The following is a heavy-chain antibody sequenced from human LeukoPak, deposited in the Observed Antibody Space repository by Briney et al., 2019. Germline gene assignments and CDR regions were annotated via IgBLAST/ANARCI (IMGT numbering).Heavy chain of an antibody. D-gene: IGHD6-6*01. CDR1: GGTFSSYA. CDR2: IIPIFGTA. J-gene: IGHJ6*03. CDR3: ARGQYSSSAYYYYYYMDV. V-gene: IGHV1-69*13. Sequence: SVKVSCKASGGTFSSYAISWVRQAPGQGLEWMGGIIPIFGTANYTQKFQGRVTITADESTSTAYMELSSLRSGDTAVYYCARGQYSSSAYYYYYYMDVWGKGTTVTVSS.